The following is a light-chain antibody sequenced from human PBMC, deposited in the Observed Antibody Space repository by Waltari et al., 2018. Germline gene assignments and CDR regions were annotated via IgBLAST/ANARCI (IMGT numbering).Light chain of an antibody. J-gene: IGKJ4*01. CDR3: QHYDGSVVT. Sequence: PGDRGTRSGRASQSVTSIALSWFQQRPGQAPRRLIYGASNRATDIPDRFSGSGSGTDFTLTISRLEPEDFAVYYCQHYDGSVVTFGGGTKVEI. V-gene: IGKV3-20*01. CDR1: QSVTSIA. CDR2: GAS.